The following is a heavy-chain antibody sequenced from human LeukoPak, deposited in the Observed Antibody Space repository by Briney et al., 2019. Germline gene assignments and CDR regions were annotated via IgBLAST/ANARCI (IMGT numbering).Heavy chain of an antibody. V-gene: IGHV4-59*01. J-gene: IGHJ4*02. D-gene: IGHD7-27*01. CDR3: AGTGLFFDY. CDR2: IYYSGST. CDR1: GGSISSYY. Sequence: SETLSLTCTVSGGSISSYYWSWIRQPPGKGLEWMGNIYYSGSTNYNSSLKSRVTISVDTSKNQISLKLRSVTAADTAVYYCAGTGLFFDYWSQGTLVTVSS.